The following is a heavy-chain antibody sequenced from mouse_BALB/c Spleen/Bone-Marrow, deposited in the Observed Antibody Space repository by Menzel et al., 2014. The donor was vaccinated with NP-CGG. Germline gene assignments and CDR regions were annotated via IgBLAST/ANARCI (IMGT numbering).Heavy chain of an antibody. CDR1: GFNIKDTY. CDR2: IDPANGHT. V-gene: IGHV14-3*02. J-gene: IGHJ4*01. D-gene: IGHD1-1*01. Sequence: EVQLQESGAELVKPGASVKLSCTASGFNIKDTYMYWVKQRPEQGLEWIGRIDPANGHTIYDPKFQGKATITADTSSNTAYLQLSSLTPEDTAVYYCAVYGYAMDYWGQGTSVTVSS. CDR3: AVYGYAMDY.